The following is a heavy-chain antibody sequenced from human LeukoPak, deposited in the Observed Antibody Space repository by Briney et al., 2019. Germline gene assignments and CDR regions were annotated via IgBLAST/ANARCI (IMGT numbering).Heavy chain of an antibody. D-gene: IGHD3-22*01. Sequence: QPGGSIRLSCAASGFTVDDYAMHWVRQAPGKGLEWVSLISGDGGSTYNADSVKGRFTISRDNSKNSLYLQMNSLRTEDTALYHCAKDISPNYYDSSGYPTWGQGTLVTVSS. J-gene: IGHJ4*02. CDR1: GFTVDDYA. CDR2: ISGDGGST. V-gene: IGHV3-43*02. CDR3: AKDISPNYYDSSGYPT.